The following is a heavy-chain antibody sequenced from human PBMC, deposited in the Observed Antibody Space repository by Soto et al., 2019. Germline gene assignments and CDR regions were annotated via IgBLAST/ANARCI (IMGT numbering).Heavy chain of an antibody. D-gene: IGHD6-19*01. J-gene: IGHJ6*02. CDR2: IYYSGST. Sequence: NPSETLSLTCTVSGGSISTYYWSWLRQPPGKGLEPIGYIYYSGSTSYNPSLKRRVTISVDTSKNQFSLKLRSVNAADTAVYYCASDRGSGCDQRYGMEVWGQGTTVTVSS. CDR3: ASDRGSGCDQRYGMEV. V-gene: IGHV4-59*01. CDR1: GGSISTYY.